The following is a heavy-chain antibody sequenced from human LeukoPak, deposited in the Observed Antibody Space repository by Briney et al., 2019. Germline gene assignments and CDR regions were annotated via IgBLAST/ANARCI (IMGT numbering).Heavy chain of an antibody. CDR3: AKDREWELLSIFDY. V-gene: IGHV3-23*01. Sequence: GGSLRLSCAASGFTFSSYAMSGVRRAPGKGREGVSAISGSGGSTYYADSVKGRFTISIDNSKNTLYLQMNILRAEDTAVYYCAKDREWELLSIFDYWGQGTLVTVSS. CDR2: ISGSGGST. D-gene: IGHD1-26*01. J-gene: IGHJ4*02. CDR1: GFTFSSYA.